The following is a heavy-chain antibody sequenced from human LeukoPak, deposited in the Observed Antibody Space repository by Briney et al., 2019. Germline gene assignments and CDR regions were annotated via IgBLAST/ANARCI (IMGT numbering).Heavy chain of an antibody. V-gene: IGHV1-2*06. CDR2: ISPKSGDT. D-gene: IGHD3-22*01. Sequence: EASVKVSCKASGYTFTDYYIHWVRQAPGQGLEWMGRISPKSGDTNYAQKFQGRVTLTRDTSIISMAYMELTRLTSDDTALYYCARAVYDSNGHYMGVWGKGTTVTVSS. CDR1: GYTFTDYY. CDR3: ARAVYDSNGHYMGV. J-gene: IGHJ6*03.